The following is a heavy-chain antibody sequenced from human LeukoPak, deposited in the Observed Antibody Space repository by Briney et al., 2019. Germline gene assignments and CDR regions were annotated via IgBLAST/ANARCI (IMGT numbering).Heavy chain of an antibody. D-gene: IGHD3-22*01. CDR1: GYSFTDHY. CDR2: INPNSGGT. V-gene: IGHV1-2*02. CDR3: ARGGQYVLHYDSSGYPPRGH. J-gene: IGHJ4*02. Sequence: ASVKVSCKASGYSFTDHYMHWVRQAPGQGPEWMGWINPNSGGTNYAQKFQGRVTMTRDTSISTAYMELSRLRSDDTAVYYCARGGQYVLHYDSSGYPPRGHWGQGTLVTVSS.